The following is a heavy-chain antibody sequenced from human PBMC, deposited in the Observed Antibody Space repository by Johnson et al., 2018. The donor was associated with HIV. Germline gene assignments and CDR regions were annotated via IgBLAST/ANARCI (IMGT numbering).Heavy chain of an antibody. Sequence: QVQLVESGGGVVQPGGSLRLSCAASGFTFSSYGMHWVRQAPGKGLEWVAVISYDGSNKYYADSVKGRFTISRDNSKNTLYLQMNSLRAEDTAVYYCARALRYSGSLWAFDIWGQGTMVTVSS. CDR1: GFTFSSYG. CDR3: ARALRYSGSLWAFDI. J-gene: IGHJ3*02. D-gene: IGHD1-26*01. V-gene: IGHV3-30*03. CDR2: ISYDGSNK.